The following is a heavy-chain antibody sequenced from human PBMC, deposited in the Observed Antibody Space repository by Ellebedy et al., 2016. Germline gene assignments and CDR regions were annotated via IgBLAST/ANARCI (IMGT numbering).Heavy chain of an antibody. J-gene: IGHJ4*02. CDR3: AIPRVAFDY. V-gene: IGHV3-53*01. Sequence: GGSLRLSCAASGFTVSSNYMSWVRQAPGKGLEWVSAITAGGSTYYADSVKGRFTFSRDNSNNMLYLQMNSLRAEDTAVYYCAIPRVAFDYWGQGTLVTVSS. CDR1: GFTVSSNY. CDR2: ITAGGST. D-gene: IGHD3-10*01.